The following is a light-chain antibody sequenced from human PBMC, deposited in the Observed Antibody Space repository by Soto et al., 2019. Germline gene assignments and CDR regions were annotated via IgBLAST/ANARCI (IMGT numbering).Light chain of an antibody. CDR1: SSDVGGYNY. V-gene: IGLV2-11*01. CDR3: CSYAGSYTFEVV. CDR2: DVS. Sequence: QSVLTQPRSVSGSPGQSVTISCTGTSSDVGGYNYVSWYQQHPGKAPKLMIYDVSKRPSGVPDRFSGSKSGNTASLTISGLQAEDEADYYGCSYAGSYTFEVVFGGGTKLTVL. J-gene: IGLJ2*01.